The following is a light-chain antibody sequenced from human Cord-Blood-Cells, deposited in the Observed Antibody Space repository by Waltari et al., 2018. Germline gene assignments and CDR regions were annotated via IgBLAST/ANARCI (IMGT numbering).Light chain of an antibody. J-gene: IGLJ1*01. V-gene: IGLV2-14*03. CDR2: DVS. Sequence: QSALTQPASVSGSPGHSLTISCTGTSSDVGGYNYVSWYQQHPGKAPKLMIYDVSNRPSGVSNRFSGSKSDNTASLTISGLQAEDEADYYCSSYTSSSTLNYVFGTGTKVTVL. CDR1: SSDVGGYNY. CDR3: SSYTSSSTLNYV.